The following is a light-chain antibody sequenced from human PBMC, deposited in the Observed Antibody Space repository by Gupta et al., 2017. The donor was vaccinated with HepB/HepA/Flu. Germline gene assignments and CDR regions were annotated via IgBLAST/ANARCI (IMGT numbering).Light chain of an antibody. CDR2: GNK. Sequence: QSVLTQPPSVSGAPGPRVTITCTGSRSNIEAGYDVHWYQQFPGTAPKLLIYGNKNRPSGVPDRFSGSKSGTSASLAITGLQAEDEADYYCQSDDSSLSGVVFGGGTKLTVL. V-gene: IGLV1-40*01. J-gene: IGLJ3*02. CDR1: RSNIEAGYD. CDR3: QSDDSSLSGVV.